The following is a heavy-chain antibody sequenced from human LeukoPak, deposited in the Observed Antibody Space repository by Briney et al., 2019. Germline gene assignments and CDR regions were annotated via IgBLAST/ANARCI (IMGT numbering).Heavy chain of an antibody. CDR3: AREPRHCDADCFSLLDN. CDR1: GFTFNSYA. J-gene: IGHJ4*02. CDR2: ISGSGGGT. D-gene: IGHD2-21*02. V-gene: IGHV3-23*01. Sequence: PGGSLRLSCAASGFTFNSYAMSWVRQAPEKGLEWVATISGSGGGTYYADSVKGRFTISRDDSKNTLYLQMNSLRAEDTAVYYCAREPRHCDADCFSLLDNWGQGTLVTVSS.